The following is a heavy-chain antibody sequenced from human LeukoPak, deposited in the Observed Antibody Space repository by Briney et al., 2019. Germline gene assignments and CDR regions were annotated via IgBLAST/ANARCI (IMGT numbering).Heavy chain of an antibody. D-gene: IGHD2-15*01. CDR1: GGSISSYY. V-gene: IGHV4-59*01. J-gene: IGHJ6*03. Sequence: SETLSLTCTVSGGSISSYYWSWIRQPPGKGLEWIGFIYYSGGSNYNPSLKSRVTISVDTSKNQFSLKLSSVTAADTAVYYCARTTEGYCRGGSCYYFYYYMDVWGKGTTVTVSS. CDR3: ARTTEGYCRGGSCYYFYYYMDV. CDR2: IYYSGGS.